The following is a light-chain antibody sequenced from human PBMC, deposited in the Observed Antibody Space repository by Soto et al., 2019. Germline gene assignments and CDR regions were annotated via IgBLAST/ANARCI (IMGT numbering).Light chain of an antibody. J-gene: IGLJ2*01. CDR2: GVS. CDR1: SSDIGGYNY. CDR3: SSYKTSSTVVV. Sequence: QLVLTQPASVSGSPGQSITISCTGTSSDIGGYNYVSWYQQYPGKAPKLMIFGVSDRPSGVSNRFSGSKSGTTASLTISGLQAEDEADYYCSSYKTSSTVVVFGGGTKLTVL. V-gene: IGLV2-14*01.